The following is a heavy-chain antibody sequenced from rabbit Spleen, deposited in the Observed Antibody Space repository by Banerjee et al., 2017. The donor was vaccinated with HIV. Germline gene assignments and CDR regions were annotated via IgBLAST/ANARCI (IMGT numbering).Heavy chain of an antibody. Sequence: QEQLVESGGGLVQPGGSLKLSCKASGFDLNTYGVSWVRQAPGKGLEWIGYIDPVFGATYYATWVNGRFTISSHNAQNTLYLQLNSLTAADTATYFCARDGAGGSYFALWGPGTIVTVS. CDR3: ARDGAGGSYFAL. D-gene: IGHD8-1*01. V-gene: IGHV1S47*01. CDR1: GFDLNTYG. J-gene: IGHJ4*01. CDR2: IDPVFGAT.